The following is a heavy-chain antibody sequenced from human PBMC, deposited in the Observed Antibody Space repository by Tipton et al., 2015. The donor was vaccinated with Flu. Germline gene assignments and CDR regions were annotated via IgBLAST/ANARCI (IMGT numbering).Heavy chain of an antibody. V-gene: IGHV4-38-2*01. CDR2: IYHSGTT. J-gene: IGHJ4*02. D-gene: IGHD3-10*02. CDR1: GCSIRSAYY. CDR3: ARHTGDSVRGVIDY. Sequence: TLSLTCSVSGCSIRSAYYWVWFRRPPGKGLEWIGTIYHSGTTYHNTTLKSRLTISVDTSKNQFSLRLSSVTAADTAVYYCARHTGDSVRGVIDYWGQGTLVTVSS.